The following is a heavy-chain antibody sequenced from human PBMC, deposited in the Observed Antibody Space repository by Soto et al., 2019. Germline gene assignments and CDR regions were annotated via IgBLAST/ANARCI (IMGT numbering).Heavy chain of an antibody. CDR1: GFTVSSNY. D-gene: IGHD6-13*01. V-gene: IGHV3-66*01. J-gene: IGHJ4*02. CDR2: IYSGGST. CDR3: ARVKGHIAGPHDD. Sequence: EVQLVESGGGLVQPGGSLRLSCAASGFTVSSNYMSWVRQAPGKGLEWVSVIYSGGSTYYADSVKGRLTISRDNSNNTLYLQMNSLRAEDTAVYYCARVKGHIAGPHDDWGQGTLVTVSS.